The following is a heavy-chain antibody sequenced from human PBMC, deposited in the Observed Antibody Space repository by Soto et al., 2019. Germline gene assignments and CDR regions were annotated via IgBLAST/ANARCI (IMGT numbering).Heavy chain of an antibody. V-gene: IGHV1-2*02. Sequence: ASVKVSCKASGYTFTGYYMHWVRQAPGQGLEWMGWINPNSGGTNYAQKFQERVTITRDMSTSTAYMELSSLRSEDTAVYYCAADSPGIVGATNFDYWGQGTLVTVSS. CDR1: GYTFTGYY. J-gene: IGHJ4*02. CDR3: AADSPGIVGATNFDY. D-gene: IGHD1-26*01. CDR2: INPNSGGT.